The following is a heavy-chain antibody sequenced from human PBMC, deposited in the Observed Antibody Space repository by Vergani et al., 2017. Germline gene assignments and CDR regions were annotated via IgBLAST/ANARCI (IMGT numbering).Heavy chain of an antibody. CDR2: SKSKTDGGTT. D-gene: IGHD1-14*01. V-gene: IGHV3-15*01. CDR3: TTEIASRKDY. CDR1: GFTFSNAW. Sequence: EVELVESGGGLEKPRGSLRLSCAASGFTFSNAWMSWVRQAPGKGLEWVGRSKSKTDGGTTDYAAPVKGRFTISRDDSKNTLYLQMNSLKTDDTAVYYCTTEIASRKDYWGQGTLVTVSS. J-gene: IGHJ4*02.